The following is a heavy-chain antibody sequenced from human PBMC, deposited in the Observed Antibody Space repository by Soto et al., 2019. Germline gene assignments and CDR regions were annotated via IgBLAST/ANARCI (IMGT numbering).Heavy chain of an antibody. CDR2: IYWDGNE. V-gene: IGHV2-5*02. J-gene: IGHJ4*02. CDR3: AHGSGWLFDY. D-gene: IGHD6-19*01. CDR1: GFSLSSSHVA. Sequence: QITLKESGPTLVKPTQTLTLTCTFTGFSLSSSHVAVGWIRQPPGKAPECLVFIYWDGNEHYSPSLRSRLTLTKDISKNQLFLTMADMDPEDTATYFCAHGSGWLFDYWGQGTRVTVSS.